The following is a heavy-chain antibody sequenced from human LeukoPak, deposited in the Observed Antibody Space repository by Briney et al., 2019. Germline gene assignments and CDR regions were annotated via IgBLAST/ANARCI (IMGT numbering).Heavy chain of an antibody. V-gene: IGHV3-21*01. CDR2: INDAGSHI. Sequence: PGGSLRLSCAVSGFMLSGSAMNWVRQAPGKGLEWVSSINDAGSHIYYTDSVKGRFTISRDNAKNSLYLQMNSLRAEDSALYYCARDPAHYLRYGYFDYWGQGTLVTVSS. CDR3: ARDPAHYLRYGYFDY. D-gene: IGHD4-17*01. CDR1: GFMLSGSA. J-gene: IGHJ4*02.